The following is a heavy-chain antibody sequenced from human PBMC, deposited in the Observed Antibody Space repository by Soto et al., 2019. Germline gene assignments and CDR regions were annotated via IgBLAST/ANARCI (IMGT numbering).Heavy chain of an antibody. CDR1: GFMFSAYW. CDR3: VREDWHRFDS. Sequence: EVQLVESGGRLVKPGGSLRLSCEASGFMFSAYWMSWVRQNPGKGLEWVATISGGASDKFYVDSVKGRFTISRDDSKNTLYLQMDSLRDEDTAVSYCVREDWHRFDSWGQGTLVTVSS. J-gene: IGHJ4*02. D-gene: IGHD2-21*01. CDR2: ISGGASDK. V-gene: IGHV3-7*01.